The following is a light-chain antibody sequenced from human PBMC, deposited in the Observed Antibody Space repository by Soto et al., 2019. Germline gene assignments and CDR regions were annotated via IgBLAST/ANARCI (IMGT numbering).Light chain of an antibody. CDR3: QQGSSTPFT. J-gene: IGKJ3*01. CDR2: AAS. Sequence: DIQMTQSPSSLSASVGDRVTITCRASQSITTYLNWYQHKPGRAPKLLICAASSLPSGVPSRFSGSGSGTEFTLTINSLQPEDSATYYCQQGSSTPFTFGPGTKVDIK. CDR1: QSITTY. V-gene: IGKV1-39*01.